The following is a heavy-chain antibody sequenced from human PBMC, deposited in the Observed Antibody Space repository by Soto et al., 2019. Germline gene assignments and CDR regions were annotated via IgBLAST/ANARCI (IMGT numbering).Heavy chain of an antibody. D-gene: IGHD3-9*01. V-gene: IGHV3-33*01. CDR3: ATSSDTGYIFDF. CDR2: IWYDGSNK. Sequence: GGSLRLSCAASGFTFSSYGMHWVRQAPGKGLEWVAVIWYDGSNKYYADSVKGRFTISRDNSKNTLYLQMNSLRAEDTAVYYCATSSDTGYIFDFWGQGTLVTVSS. J-gene: IGHJ4*02. CDR1: GFTFSSYG.